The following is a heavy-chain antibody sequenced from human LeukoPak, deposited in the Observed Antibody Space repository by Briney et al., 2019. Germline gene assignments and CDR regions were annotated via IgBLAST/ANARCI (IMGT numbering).Heavy chain of an antibody. CDR3: ATGIAVAGTFDY. J-gene: IGHJ4*02. CDR1: GFTFSIYA. CDR2: ISGSGGST. D-gene: IGHD6-13*01. Sequence: GGSLRLSCAASGFTFSIYAMSWVRQAPGKGLEWVSAISGSGGSTYYADSVKGRFTISRDNAKNSLYLQMNSLRAEDTALYYCATGIAVAGTFDYWGQGALVTVSS. V-gene: IGHV3-23*01.